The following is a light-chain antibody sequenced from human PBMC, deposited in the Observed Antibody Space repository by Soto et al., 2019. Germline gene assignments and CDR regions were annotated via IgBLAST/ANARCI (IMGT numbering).Light chain of an antibody. CDR3: QQYGSSPGT. CDR2: GAS. J-gene: IGKJ2*01. CDR1: QSVSSSY. V-gene: IGKV3-20*01. Sequence: EIVLTQSPGTLSSSPGERATLSCRASQSVSSSYLAWYQQQPGHAPRLLIYGASSRASGIPDRFSGSGSGTDFTLTISRLEPEDFAVYYCQQYGSSPGTFGQGTKLEIK.